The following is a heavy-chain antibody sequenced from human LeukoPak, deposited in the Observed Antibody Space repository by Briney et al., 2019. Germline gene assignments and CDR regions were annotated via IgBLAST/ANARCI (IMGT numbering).Heavy chain of an antibody. V-gene: IGHV3-11*04. Sequence: GGSLRLSCAASGFTFSDYYMSWIRQAPGKGLEWVSYISSSGSTIYYADSVKGRFTISRDNAKNSLYLQMNSLRAEDTAVYYCARDLLLSGYSSGWLVYWGQGTLVTVSS. CDR3: ARDLLLSGYSSGWLVY. CDR1: GFTFSDYY. D-gene: IGHD6-19*01. J-gene: IGHJ4*02. CDR2: ISSSGSTI.